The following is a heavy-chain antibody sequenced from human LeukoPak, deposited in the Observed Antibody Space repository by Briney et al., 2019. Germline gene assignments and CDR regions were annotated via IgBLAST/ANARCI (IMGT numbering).Heavy chain of an antibody. CDR1: GFTFTSYG. D-gene: IGHD1-26*01. CDR3: AKPGGGNYFTHNYFHP. CDR2: ISSNGGYR. V-gene: IGHV3-30*18. Sequence: GTSLRLSCVASGFTFTSYGMHWVRQGPGNGLEWVATISSNGGYRKSADSVKGRFTISRDNSKNTLYLQMNSLRAEDTAVYYCAKPGGGNYFTHNYFHPWGQGTLVTVSS. J-gene: IGHJ5*02.